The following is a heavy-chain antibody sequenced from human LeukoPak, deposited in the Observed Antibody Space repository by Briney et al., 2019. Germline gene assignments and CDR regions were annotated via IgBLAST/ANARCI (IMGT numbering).Heavy chain of an antibody. Sequence: SETLSLTCAVYGGSFSGYYWSWIRQPPGKGLEWIGEINHSGSTNYNPSLKSRVTISIDTSKNQVSLKLSSVTAADTAVYYCARGDRDSYGFYYYYYMDVWGKGTTVTISS. CDR1: GGSFSGYY. CDR3: ARGDRDSYGFYYYYYMDV. J-gene: IGHJ6*03. V-gene: IGHV4-34*01. D-gene: IGHD5-18*01. CDR2: INHSGST.